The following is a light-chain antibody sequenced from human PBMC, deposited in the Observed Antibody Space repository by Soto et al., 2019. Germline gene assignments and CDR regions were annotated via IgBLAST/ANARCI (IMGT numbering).Light chain of an antibody. V-gene: IGKV1-5*01. Sequence: DILMTQSPSTLSASVGDRVTITCRASQSISSWLAWYQQKPGKAPKLLTYDASSLESGVPSRFSGSGSGTEFTLTISSLQPDDFATYYCQQYNSYWTFGQGTKVDIK. CDR2: DAS. CDR3: QQYNSYWT. J-gene: IGKJ1*01. CDR1: QSISSW.